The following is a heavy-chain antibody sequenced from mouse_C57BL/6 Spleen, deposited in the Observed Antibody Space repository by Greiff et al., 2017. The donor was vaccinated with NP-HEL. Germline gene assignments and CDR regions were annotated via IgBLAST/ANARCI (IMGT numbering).Heavy chain of an antibody. J-gene: IGHJ2*01. CDR2: IYPGSGNT. Sequence: QVQLQQSGAELVRPGASVKLSCKASGYTFTDYYINWVKQRPGQGLEWIARIYPGSGNTYYNEKFKGKATLTAEKSSSTAYMQLSSLTSEDSAVYFCARERLPHYFDYWGQGTTLTVSS. D-gene: IGHD2-2*01. CDR3: ARERLPHYFDY. V-gene: IGHV1-76*01. CDR1: GYTFTDYY.